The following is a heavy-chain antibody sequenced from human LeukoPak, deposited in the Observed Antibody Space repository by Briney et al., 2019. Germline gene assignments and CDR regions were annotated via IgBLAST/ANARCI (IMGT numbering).Heavy chain of an antibody. CDR2: IYTKGSN. CDR3: ARRAPIAGATIRYYYYYYMDV. J-gene: IGHJ6*03. D-gene: IGHD1-26*01. CDR1: GGSISSGSYD. Sequence: SQTLSLTCTVSGGSISSGSYDWSCIRQPAGKGLEWIGRIYTKGSNNYHPSLKTRVTISVDTSKNQFSLKLSSVTAADTAVYYCARRAPIAGATIRYYYYYYMDVWGKGTTVTVSS. V-gene: IGHV4-61*02.